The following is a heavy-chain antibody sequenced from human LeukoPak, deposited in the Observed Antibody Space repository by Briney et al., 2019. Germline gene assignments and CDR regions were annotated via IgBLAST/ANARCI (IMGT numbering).Heavy chain of an antibody. D-gene: IGHD6-19*01. V-gene: IGHV4-34*01. CDR3: ARYVAGTDY. J-gene: IGHJ4*02. Sequence: SETLSLTCAVYGGSFSGYYWSWIRQPPGKGLEWIGEINHSGSTNYNPSLKSRATISVDTSKNQFSLKLSSVTAADTAVYYCARYVAGTDYWGQGTLVTVSS. CDR2: INHSGST. CDR1: GGSFSGYY.